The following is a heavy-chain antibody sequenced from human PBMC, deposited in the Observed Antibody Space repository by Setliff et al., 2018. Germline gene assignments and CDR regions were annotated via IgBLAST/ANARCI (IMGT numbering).Heavy chain of an antibody. J-gene: IGHJ5*02. CDR1: GLIFGNYA. CDR3: AKDFWSGYVSYLDP. Sequence: LSLTCAASGLIFGNYAMNWVRQAPGKGLEWVSGISGSGRNTYYADSVKGRFTISRDNSQNTVFLQVNSLRAEDTAVYYCAKDFWSGYVSYLDPWGQGTLVTVSS. V-gene: IGHV3-23*01. CDR2: ISGSGRNT. D-gene: IGHD3-3*01.